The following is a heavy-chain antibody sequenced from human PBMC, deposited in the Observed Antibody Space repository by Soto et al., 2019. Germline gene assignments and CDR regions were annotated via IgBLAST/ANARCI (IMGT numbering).Heavy chain of an antibody. CDR1: GGSVSSGSYY. J-gene: IGHJ4*02. CDR3: ARAPYCTYGLCYGTGLDY. CDR2: IYYSGST. D-gene: IGHD2-8*01. V-gene: IGHV4-61*03. Sequence: QVQLQESGPGLVKPSETLSLTCTVSGGSVSSGSYYWSWIRQHPGKGLEWIGYIYYSGSTNYNAPLKSHVTITVDTAKYHFSLKLGSVTAAVTAVYYCARAPYCTYGLCYGTGLDYWGQGTLVIVFS.